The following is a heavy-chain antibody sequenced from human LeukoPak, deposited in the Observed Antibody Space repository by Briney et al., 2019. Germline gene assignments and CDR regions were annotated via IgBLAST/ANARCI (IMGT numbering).Heavy chain of an antibody. V-gene: IGHV1-3*01. CDR1: GYTFTNHP. J-gene: IGHJ4*02. CDR3: AKTSKGFDY. Sequence: GASLKGSCKASGYTFTNHPMHWGPQAPGQRPEWMGWINAGNGNTKYSQKFQGRVAITRYTSASTAYMELSSMTSEDTAVYYCAKTSKGFDYWGQGTLVTVSS. CDR2: INAGNGNT.